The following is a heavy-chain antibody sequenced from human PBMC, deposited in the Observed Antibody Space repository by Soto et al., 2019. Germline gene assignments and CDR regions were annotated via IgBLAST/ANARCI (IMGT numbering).Heavy chain of an antibody. CDR3: ARVELGTATTVVDAFDI. Sequence: QVQLQQWGAGLLKPSETLSLTCAVYGGFVTSGSYYWSWIRQPPGKGLEWIGEMSHSGGTHFNPFIKSGVTFTVDTSKNQFTLKMSSVTAADTALYYCARVELGTATTVVDAFDIWGPGTMVTVSS. J-gene: IGHJ3*02. CDR2: MSHSGGT. CDR1: GGFVTSGSYY. V-gene: IGHV4-34*01. D-gene: IGHD1-1*01.